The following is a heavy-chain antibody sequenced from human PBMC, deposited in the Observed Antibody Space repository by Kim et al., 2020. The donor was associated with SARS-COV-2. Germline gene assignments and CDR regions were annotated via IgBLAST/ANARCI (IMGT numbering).Heavy chain of an antibody. V-gene: IGHV4-34*13. J-gene: IGHJ6*03. Sequence: SRTSRVTISVDTSKTQFSLKLSSVTAADTAVYYCARVRSGVRGVIRFMDVWGKGTTVTVSS. CDR3: ARVRSGVRGVIRFMDV. D-gene: IGHD3-10*01.